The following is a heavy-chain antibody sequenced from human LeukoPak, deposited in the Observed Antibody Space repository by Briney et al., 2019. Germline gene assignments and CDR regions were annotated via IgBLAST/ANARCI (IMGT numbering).Heavy chain of an antibody. CDR3: ARDPVPATARHFDY. J-gene: IGHJ4*02. Sequence: GGSLRLSCAASGFTFSSYAMHWVRQAPGKGLEWVAVTSSDGNIKYYADSVRGRFTISRDNSKNTLYLQMNSLRGEDTGVYYCARDPVPATARHFDYWGQGTLVTVSS. CDR2: TSSDGNIK. D-gene: IGHD1-1*01. V-gene: IGHV3-30-3*01. CDR1: GFTFSSYA.